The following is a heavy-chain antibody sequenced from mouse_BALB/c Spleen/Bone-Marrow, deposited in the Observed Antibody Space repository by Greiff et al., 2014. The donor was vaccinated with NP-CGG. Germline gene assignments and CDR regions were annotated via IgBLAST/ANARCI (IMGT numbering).Heavy chain of an antibody. CDR3: TLWCYAMDY. Sequence: VQLQQSGAELVKPGASVKLSCKASGYTFTSYYMYWVKQRPGQGLEWIGEINPSNGGTNFNEKSKSKATLTVDKSSSTAYMQLSSLTSEDSAVYYCTLWCYAMDYWGQGTSVTVSS. CDR1: GYTFTSYY. J-gene: IGHJ4*01. CDR2: INPSNGGT. D-gene: IGHD1-1*02. V-gene: IGHV1S81*02.